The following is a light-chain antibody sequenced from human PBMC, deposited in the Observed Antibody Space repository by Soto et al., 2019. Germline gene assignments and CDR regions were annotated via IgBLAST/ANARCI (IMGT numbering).Light chain of an antibody. J-gene: IGKJ2*01. CDR2: DPS. V-gene: IGKV3-15*01. Sequence: EIVMTQSPATLSVSPGERATLFCRASQSVSSYLAWYQQKPGLPPRLLIYDPSTRATGIPDRFSGSGSGTDFTLTISRLQSADFAVYYCQQYSNWPPLYTLARGTKLEIK. CDR3: QQYSNWPPLYT. CDR1: QSVSSY.